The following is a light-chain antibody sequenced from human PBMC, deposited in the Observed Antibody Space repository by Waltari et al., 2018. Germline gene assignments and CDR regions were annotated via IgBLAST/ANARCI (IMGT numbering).Light chain of an antibody. CDR3: QQYYSTPPLT. J-gene: IGKJ4*01. CDR2: WAS. V-gene: IGKV4-1*01. CDR1: QSVLYSATNKNY. Sequence: DIVMTQSPDSLAVSLGERATIHCKSSQSVLYSATNKNYLAWYQQKPGQPPKLLIYWASTRESGGPDRFSGSGSGTDFTLTISSLQAEDVAVYYCQQYYSTPPLTFGGGTKVEIK.